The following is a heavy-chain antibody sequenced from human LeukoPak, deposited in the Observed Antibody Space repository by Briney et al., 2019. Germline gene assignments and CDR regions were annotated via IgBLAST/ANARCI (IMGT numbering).Heavy chain of an antibody. V-gene: IGHV3-33*01. J-gene: IGHJ4*02. D-gene: IGHD3-22*01. CDR2: IWYDGSNK. CDR3: ARDKGYYDSSGLEY. CDR1: GFTFSSYG. Sequence: PGGSLRLTCAASGFTFSSYGMHWVRQAPGKGLEWVAVIWYDGSNKYYADSVKGRFTISRDNSKNTLYLQMNSLRAEDTAVYYCARDKGYYDSSGLEYWGQGTLVTVSS.